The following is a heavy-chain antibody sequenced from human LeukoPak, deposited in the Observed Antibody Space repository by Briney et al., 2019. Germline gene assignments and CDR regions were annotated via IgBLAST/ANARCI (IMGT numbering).Heavy chain of an antibody. Sequence: GGSLRLSCTASGFIFSDAWMSWVRQAPGKGLEWVGRSKSESDGGTTDYAAPVKGRFTISRDDSKNTLYLQMNSLTAEDTAVYHCASHRGWELSFYAFDMWGQGTRVTVSS. CDR3: ASHRGWELSFYAFDM. V-gene: IGHV3-15*01. J-gene: IGHJ3*02. CDR2: SKSESDGGTT. CDR1: GFIFSDAW. D-gene: IGHD3-10*01.